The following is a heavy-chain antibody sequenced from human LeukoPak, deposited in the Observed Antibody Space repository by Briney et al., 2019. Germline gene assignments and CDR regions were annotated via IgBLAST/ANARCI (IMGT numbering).Heavy chain of an antibody. Sequence: PRRSLRLSCTASGFTLTSYATNWVRHAPGKGLEWVSAFGSGGTFTSNANSGNGRLTTFRDNSRNTLYLQMNSVMTDDTAVYYCAKDLDYTIYGYYFDSWGQGTLVTVSS. J-gene: IGHJ4*02. D-gene: IGHD4-11*01. CDR3: AKDLDYTIYGYYFDS. CDR1: GFTLTSYA. V-gene: IGHV3-23*01. CDR2: FGSGGTFT.